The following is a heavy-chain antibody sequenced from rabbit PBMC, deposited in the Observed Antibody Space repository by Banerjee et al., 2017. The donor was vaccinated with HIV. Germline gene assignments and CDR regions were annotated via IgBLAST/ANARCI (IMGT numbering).Heavy chain of an antibody. CDR1: GVSCRSSYW. J-gene: IGHJ4*01. CDR3: ARDVSWGDWDL. CDR2: INTSRGNT. Sequence: LVKPEGSLTLTCTASGVSCRSSYWICWVRQAPGKGLELNACINTSRGNTVYASWAKGRFTISKTSATTVTLQITSLTAADTATYFCARDVSWGDWDLWGPGTLVTVS. V-gene: IGHV1S45*01. D-gene: IGHD4-1*01.